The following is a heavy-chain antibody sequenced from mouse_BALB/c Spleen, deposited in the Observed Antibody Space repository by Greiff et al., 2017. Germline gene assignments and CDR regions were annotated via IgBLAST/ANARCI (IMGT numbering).Heavy chain of an antibody. V-gene: IGHV1-7*01. J-gene: IGHJ3*01. CDR3: ASIDDGSWFAY. CDR1: GYTSTSYW. D-gene: IGHD2-12*01. CDR2: INPSTGYT. Sequence: ESGAELAKPGASVKMSCKASGYTSTSYWMHWVKQRPGQGLEWIGYINPSTGYTEYNQKFKDKATLTADKSSSTAYMQLSSLTSEDSAVYYCASIDDGSWFAYWGQGTLVTVSA.